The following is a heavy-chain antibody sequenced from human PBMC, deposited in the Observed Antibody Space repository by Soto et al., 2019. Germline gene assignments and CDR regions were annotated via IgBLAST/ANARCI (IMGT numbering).Heavy chain of an antibody. D-gene: IGHD3-16*01. J-gene: IGHJ6*02. V-gene: IGHV3-23*01. Sequence: PGGSLRLSCAASGFTFSSYAMNWVRRAPGKGLEWVSAISGSAATTHFADSVKGRFTISRDNSKNTLYLQMNSLRAEDTAVYYCVRDGGRAYEMDVWGQGTTVTVSS. CDR1: GFTFSSYA. CDR3: VRDGGRAYEMDV. CDR2: ISGSAATT.